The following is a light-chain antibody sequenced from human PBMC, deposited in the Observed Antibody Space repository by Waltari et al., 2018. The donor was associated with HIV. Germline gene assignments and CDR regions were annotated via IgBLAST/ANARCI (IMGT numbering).Light chain of an antibody. CDR2: RSN. CDR1: SYNIGSNF. CDR3: ASWDDRLSAIV. V-gene: IGLV1-47*01. Sequence: QSVLTQPPPASGTPGQRVTMTCSGSSYNIGSNFVSWYKQVPGTAPKLLVFRSNERPSGVPDRFAGSKSDTSASLAISDLRSDDEADYYCASWDDRLSAIVFGGGTKLTVL. J-gene: IGLJ3*02.